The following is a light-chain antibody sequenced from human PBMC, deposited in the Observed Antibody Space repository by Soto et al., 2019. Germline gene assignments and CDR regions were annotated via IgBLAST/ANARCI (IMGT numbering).Light chain of an antibody. J-gene: IGLJ1*01. V-gene: IGLV1-40*01. CDR2: GNT. Sequence: QSVLTQAPSVSGAPGQRVTISCTGTSSNIGAGYDVHWYQHLPGTAPKLLIYGNTIRPSGVPDRFSGSKSGTSASLAIAGLQAEDEADYYCQSYDRSLRGYVFGTGTKATVL. CDR3: QSYDRSLRGYV. CDR1: SSNIGAGYD.